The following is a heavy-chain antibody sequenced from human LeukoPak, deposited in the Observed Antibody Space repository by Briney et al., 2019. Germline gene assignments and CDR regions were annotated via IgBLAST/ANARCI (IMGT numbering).Heavy chain of an antibody. V-gene: IGHV3-9*03. CDR2: ISWNSGSI. D-gene: IGHD2-15*01. J-gene: IGHJ4*02. CDR1: GFTFDDYA. Sequence: PGGSLRLSCAASGFTFDDYAMHWVRQAPGKGLEWVSGISWNSGSIGYADSVKGRFTISRDNAKNSLYLQMNSLRAEDMALYYCARRSAAHGGFDYWGQGTLVTVSS. CDR3: ARRSAAHGGFDY.